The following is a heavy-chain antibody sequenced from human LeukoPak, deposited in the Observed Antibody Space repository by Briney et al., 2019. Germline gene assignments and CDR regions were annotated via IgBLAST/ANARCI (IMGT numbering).Heavy chain of an antibody. Sequence: ASVKVSCKASGYTFTSYGISWVRQAPGQGLECLGWISAYNGNTNYAQKLQGRVTMTTDTSTSTAYMELRSLRSDDTAVYYCARGRRQQGLLNWFDPWGQGTLVTVSS. D-gene: IGHD6-25*01. CDR1: GYTFTSYG. CDR2: ISAYNGNT. J-gene: IGHJ5*02. V-gene: IGHV1-18*01. CDR3: ARGRRQQGLLNWFDP.